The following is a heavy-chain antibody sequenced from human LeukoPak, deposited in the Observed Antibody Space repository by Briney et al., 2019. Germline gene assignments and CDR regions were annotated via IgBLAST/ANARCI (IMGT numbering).Heavy chain of an antibody. J-gene: IGHJ3*01. Sequence: SETLSLTCAVSGDSISSNLWWSWVRQPPGKGLEWIGYIHHSGSTNYSPSLKSRVTISVDTSKNRFSLRLSSLTAADTAVYFCAGSGWSFDAFDFWGQGTMVTVSS. CDR1: GDSISSNLW. D-gene: IGHD6-19*01. CDR2: IHHSGST. V-gene: IGHV4-4*02. CDR3: AGSGWSFDAFDF.